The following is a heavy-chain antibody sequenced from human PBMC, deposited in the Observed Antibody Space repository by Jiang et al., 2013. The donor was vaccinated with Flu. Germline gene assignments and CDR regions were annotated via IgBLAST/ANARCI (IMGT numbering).Heavy chain of an antibody. D-gene: IGHD6-19*01. CDR2: IIPILGIA. CDR1: GGTFSSYT. CDR3: ATIAVAPNMNDY. J-gene: IGHJ4*02. Sequence: SGAEVKKPGSSVKVSCKASGGTFSSYTISWVRQAPGQGLEWMGRIIPILGIANYAQKFQGRVTITADKSTSTAYMELSSLRSEDTAVYYCATIAVAPNMNDYWGQGTLVTVSS. V-gene: IGHV1-69*04.